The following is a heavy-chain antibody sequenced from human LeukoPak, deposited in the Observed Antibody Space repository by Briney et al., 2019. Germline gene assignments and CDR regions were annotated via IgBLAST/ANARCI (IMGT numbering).Heavy chain of an antibody. CDR3: AGDRGILARSSPIDY. CDR1: GFTFSSYS. CDR2: LSGSSATR. V-gene: IGHV3-48*01. J-gene: IGHJ4*02. D-gene: IGHD2-15*01. Sequence: GGSLRLSCAASGFTFSSYSMNWVRQAPGKGLEWVSYLSGSSATRYYADSVKGRFTIFRDNAKNSLYLQINSLRAEDTAVYYCAGDRGILARSSPIDYWGQGILVIVSS.